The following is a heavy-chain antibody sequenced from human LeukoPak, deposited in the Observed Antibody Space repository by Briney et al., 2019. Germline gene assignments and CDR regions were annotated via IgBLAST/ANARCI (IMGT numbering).Heavy chain of an antibody. V-gene: IGHV1-69*13. CDR2: IIPIFGTA. CDR1: GGTFSSYA. Sequence: GASVKVSCKASGGTFSSYAISWVRQAPGQGLEWMGGIIPIFGTANYAQKFQGRVTITADESTSTAYMELSSLRSEDTAVYYCARAFASDYDSSGYYSHQLFPCYFDYWGQGTLVTVSS. D-gene: IGHD3-22*01. CDR3: ARAFASDYDSSGYYSHQLFPCYFDY. J-gene: IGHJ4*02.